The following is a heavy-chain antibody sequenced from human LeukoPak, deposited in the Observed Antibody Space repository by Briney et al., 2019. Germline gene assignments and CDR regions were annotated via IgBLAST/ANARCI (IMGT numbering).Heavy chain of an antibody. J-gene: IGHJ4*02. CDR1: GFPFSDFY. CDR2: IIPSGTTT. D-gene: IGHD6-13*01. CDR3: ARVYSTSSSWYGDFDY. Sequence: GGSLRLLCAVSGFPFSDFYMTCLREAPGKGLEGVSYIIPSGTTTYYADSLKGRFTISRDNAKNSLYLQMNSLRAEDTAVYYCARVYSTSSSWYGDFDYWGQGTLVTVSS. V-gene: IGHV3-11*04.